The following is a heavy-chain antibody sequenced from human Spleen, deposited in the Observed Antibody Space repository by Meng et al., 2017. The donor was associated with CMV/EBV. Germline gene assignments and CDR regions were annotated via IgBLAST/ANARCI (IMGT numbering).Heavy chain of an antibody. D-gene: IGHD6-13*01. V-gene: IGHV3-23*01. J-gene: IGHJ4*02. CDR3: TKAHSSWSGDYLDW. CDR1: GFIFGSYA. CDR2: VSGSGLSA. Sequence: AYGFIFGSYAMTWVRQAPGKGLEWVGSVSGSGLSAYYADSAKGRFTISRDNSNNTLYLQINSLKVQDTAVYFCTKAHSSWSGDYLDWWGQGTLVTVSS.